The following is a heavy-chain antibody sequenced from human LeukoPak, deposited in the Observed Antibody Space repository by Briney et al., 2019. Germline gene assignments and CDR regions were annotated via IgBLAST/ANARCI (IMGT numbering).Heavy chain of an antibody. J-gene: IGHJ4*02. CDR3: ARETWHVRITMVRGFDY. CDR1: GGSISSGGYY. CDR2: IYHSGST. V-gene: IGHV4-30-2*01. D-gene: IGHD3-10*01. Sequence: PSQTLSLTCTVSGGSISSGGYYWSWIRQPPGKGLEWIGYIYHSGSTYYNPSLKSRVTISVDRSKNQFSLKLSSVTAADTAVYYCARETWHVRITMVRGFDYWGQGTLVTVSS.